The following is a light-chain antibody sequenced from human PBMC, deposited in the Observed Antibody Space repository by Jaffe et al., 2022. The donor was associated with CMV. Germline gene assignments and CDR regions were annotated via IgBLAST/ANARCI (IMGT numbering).Light chain of an antibody. CDR2: LGS. CDR1: QSLLHSNGNNC. V-gene: IGKV2-28*01. J-gene: IGKJ5*01. Sequence: DIVMTQSPLSLPVTPGEPASISCRSSQSLLHSNGNNCLDWYLQKPGKSPQALIYLGSNRASGVPDRFSGSGSGTDFTLKISRVEAEDVGVYYCMQALQTPITFGQGTRLEIK. CDR3: MQALQTPIT.